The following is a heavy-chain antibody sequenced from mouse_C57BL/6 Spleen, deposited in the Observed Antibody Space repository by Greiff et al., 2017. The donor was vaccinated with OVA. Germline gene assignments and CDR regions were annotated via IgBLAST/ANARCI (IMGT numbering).Heavy chain of an antibody. J-gene: IGHJ2*01. D-gene: IGHD2-4*01. CDR2: IYPGSGST. V-gene: IGHV1-55*01. CDR1: GYTFTSYW. Sequence: QVQLQQPGAELVKPGASVKMSCKASGYTFTSYWITWVKQRPEQGLEWIGDIYPGSGSTNYNEKFKSKATLTVDTSSSTAYMQLSSLTSEDSAVYYCARTPYDYGSPYYFDYWGQGTTLTVSS. CDR3: ARTPYDYGSPYYFDY.